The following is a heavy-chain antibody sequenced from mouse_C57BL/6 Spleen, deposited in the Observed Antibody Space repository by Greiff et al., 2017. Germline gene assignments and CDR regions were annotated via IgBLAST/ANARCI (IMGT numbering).Heavy chain of an antibody. CDR3: ARDGSSYGGYYAMDY. Sequence: VHLVESGPELVKPGASVKISCKASGYAFSSSWMNWVKQRPGKGLEWIGRIYPGDGDTNYNGKFKGKATLTADKSSSTAYMQLSSLTSEDSAVYFCARDGSSYGGYYAMDYWGQGTSVTVSS. J-gene: IGHJ4*01. V-gene: IGHV1-82*01. CDR1: GYAFSSSW. CDR2: IYPGDGDT. D-gene: IGHD1-1*01.